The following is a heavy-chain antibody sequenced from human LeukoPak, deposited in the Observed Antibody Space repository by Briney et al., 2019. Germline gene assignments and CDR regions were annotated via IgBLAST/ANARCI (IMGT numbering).Heavy chain of an antibody. J-gene: IGHJ6*02. CDR2: IYYSGST. CDR3: ARGRYCSGGSCYFNTYYYYYGMDV. D-gene: IGHD2-15*01. Sequence: SETLSLTCTVTGGSISSYYWSWIRQPPGKGLEWIWYIYYSGSTNYNPSLKSRVTISVDTSKNQFSLKLSSVTAADTAVYYCARGRYCSGGSCYFNTYYYYYGMDVWGQGTTVTVSS. CDR1: GGSISSYY. V-gene: IGHV4-59*01.